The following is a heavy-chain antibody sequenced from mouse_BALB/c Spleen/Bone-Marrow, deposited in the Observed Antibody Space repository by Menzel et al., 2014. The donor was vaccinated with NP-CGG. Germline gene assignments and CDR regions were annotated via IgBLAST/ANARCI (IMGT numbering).Heavy chain of an antibody. J-gene: IGHJ4*01. CDR1: GFNIKDTY. V-gene: IGHV14-3*02. Sequence: VQLQQSGAELVKPGASVKLSCTASGFNIKDTYMHWVQQRPEQGLEWIGRIEHANDNARYDPKFQGKATITADTSSNTAYLQLSSLTAEDTAVYYCARKLRLYAMDYWGQGTSVTVSS. CDR2: IEHANDNA. CDR3: ARKLRLYAMDY.